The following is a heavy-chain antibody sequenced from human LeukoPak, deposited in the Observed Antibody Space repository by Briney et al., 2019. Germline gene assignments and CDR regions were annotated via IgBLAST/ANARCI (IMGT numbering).Heavy chain of an antibody. CDR3: AGGTGFIIKD. J-gene: IGHJ4*02. V-gene: IGHV3-7*03. CDR2: IKQDGSEK. Sequence: GGSLRLPCAASGFTFSSYNMNWVRQAPGKGLEWVANIKQDGSEKNYVDSVKGRFTISRDNAKNSLYLQMNNLRVEDTAMYYCAGGTGFIIKDWGQGTLVTVSS. D-gene: IGHD3-9*01. CDR1: GFTFSSYN.